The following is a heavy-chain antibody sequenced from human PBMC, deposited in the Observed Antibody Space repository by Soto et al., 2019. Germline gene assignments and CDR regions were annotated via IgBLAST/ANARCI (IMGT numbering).Heavy chain of an antibody. CDR2: IFYTGGT. Sequence: QVQLQESGPGLVKPSETLSLTCTVSGGSVNSPRYYWSWIRQPPGKELEWIGYIFYTGGTVYNPSLKSRVTISIDTSQNQFALRLRSVTAADTAIYYCARIVGTPIDYWGQGTLVTVSS. CDR1: GGSVNSPRYY. V-gene: IGHV4-61*01. D-gene: IGHD1-26*01. CDR3: ARIVGTPIDY. J-gene: IGHJ4*02.